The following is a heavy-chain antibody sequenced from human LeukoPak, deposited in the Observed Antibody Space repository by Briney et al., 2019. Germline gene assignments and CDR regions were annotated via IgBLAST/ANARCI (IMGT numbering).Heavy chain of an antibody. D-gene: IGHD4-17*01. CDR1: GYTFTVYY. CDR2: IDSNSGGT. J-gene: IGHJ4*02. Sequence: GASVTVSFTSSGYTFTVYYMHWVRQAPGQGFEWMGRIDSNSGGTNYAQNFQGRVTMTRDTSISTVYMELNSLRSDDTAVYYYAREMNYDDYRTSDYWGQGTLVTVSS. V-gene: IGHV1-2*02. CDR3: AREMNYDDYRTSDY.